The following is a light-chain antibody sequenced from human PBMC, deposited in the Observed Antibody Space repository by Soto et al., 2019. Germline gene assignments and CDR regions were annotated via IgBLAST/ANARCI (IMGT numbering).Light chain of an antibody. CDR3: QQYGSSPLT. Sequence: EIVLTQSPGTLSLSPGERATLSCRASQSVSSSYLAWYQQKPGQAPRLLIYGASSRATGIPDRFSGSGSGTDFTLIINRLEPEDFAVYYCQQYGSSPLTFGQGTRLDIK. J-gene: IGKJ5*01. CDR1: QSVSSSY. CDR2: GAS. V-gene: IGKV3-20*01.